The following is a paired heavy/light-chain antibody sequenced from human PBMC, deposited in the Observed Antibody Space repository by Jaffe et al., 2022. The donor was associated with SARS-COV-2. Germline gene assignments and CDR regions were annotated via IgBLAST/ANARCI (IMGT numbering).Heavy chain of an antibody. CDR1: GYTFTTYG. CDR3: ASASVSGFYSGMDV. CDR2: ISAHNGKT. V-gene: IGHV1-18*01. J-gene: IGHJ6*02. Sequence: QVHLVQSGAEVKKPGASVKVSCKASGYTFTTYGINWVRQAPGQGLEWMGWISAHNGKTNYAQRLQGRVTMTTDTSTSTAYMELRSLRSDDTAVYYCASASVSGFYSGMDVWGQGTTVTVFS.
Light chain of an antibody. J-gene: IGLJ2*01. CDR1: KLGDKY. CDR2: QNF. V-gene: IGLV3-1*01. CDR3: QSWDSNTVV. Sequence: SHELTQPPSVSVSPGQTASITCSGDKLGDKYASWYQQKPGQSPVLVIYQNFKRPSGIPERFSGSNSGNTATLTISGTQAMDEADYYCQSWDSNTVVFGGGTKLTVL.